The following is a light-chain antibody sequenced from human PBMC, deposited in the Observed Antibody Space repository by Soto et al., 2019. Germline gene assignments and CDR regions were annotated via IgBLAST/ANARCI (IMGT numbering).Light chain of an antibody. CDR3: CSYAGDIRWV. V-gene: IGLV2-23*02. Sequence: QSALTQPASVSGSLGQSITISCTVTSSDVGNYNLVSWYQHHPGKAPKLMIYEVSKWPSGVPNRFSGSKSGNTASLTISGLQAEDEADYYCCSYAGDIRWVFGGGTKLTVL. J-gene: IGLJ3*02. CDR1: SSDVGNYNL. CDR2: EVS.